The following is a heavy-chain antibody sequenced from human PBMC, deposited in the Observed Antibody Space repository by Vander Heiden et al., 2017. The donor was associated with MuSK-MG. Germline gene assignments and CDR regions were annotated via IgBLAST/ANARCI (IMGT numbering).Heavy chain of an antibody. V-gene: IGHV4-39*01. J-gene: IGHJ5*02. CDR2: IYYSGST. Sequence: QLQLQESGPGLLKPSETLSPICTVPGGSISSRSYYWVWVRQPPGKGLEWIGSIYYSGSTYYNPSLKSRVTISVDTSKNQFSLKLSSVTAADTAVYYCARLYDFLDPWGQGTLVTVSS. D-gene: IGHD3-3*01. CDR3: ARLYDFLDP. CDR1: GGSISSRSYY.